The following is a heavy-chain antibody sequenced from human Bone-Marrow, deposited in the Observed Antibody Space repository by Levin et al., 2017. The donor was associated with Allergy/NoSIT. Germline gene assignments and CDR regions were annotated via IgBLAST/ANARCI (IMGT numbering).Heavy chain of an antibody. CDR2: ITGTTSTT. CDR3: TRGAGSYPWAVFDH. Sequence: GESLKISCAASGFTFSNYAMNWVRQAPGKGLEWVSVITGTTSTTYFADSVKGRFTISRDNSEDTLYLQMNSLRPEDTGVYFCTRGAGSYPWAVFDHWGQGTLVTVSS. D-gene: IGHD3-10*01. V-gene: IGHV3-23*01. J-gene: IGHJ4*02. CDR1: GFTFSNYA.